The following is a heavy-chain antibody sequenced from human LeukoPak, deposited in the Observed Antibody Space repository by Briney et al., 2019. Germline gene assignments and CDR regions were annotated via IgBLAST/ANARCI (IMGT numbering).Heavy chain of an antibody. V-gene: IGHV3-48*03. J-gene: IGHJ6*03. CDR1: GFTFSSYE. Sequence: GGSLRLSCAASGFTFSSYEMNWVHQAPGKGLEWVSSISRSGSTKYYADSVKGRFTISRDNAKNSLFLQMNSLRAEDTAVYYCARVLRYCSGGNCYSGGLGYMDVWGKGTTVTISS. CDR3: ARVLRYCSGGNCYSGGLGYMDV. CDR2: ISRSGSTK. D-gene: IGHD2-15*01.